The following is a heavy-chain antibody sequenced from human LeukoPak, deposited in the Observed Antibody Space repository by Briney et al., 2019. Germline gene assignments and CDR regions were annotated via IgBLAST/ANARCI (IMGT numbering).Heavy chain of an antibody. CDR2: ISGSGGST. D-gene: IGHD5-12*01. Sequence: GGSLRLSCAASGFTFSSYGMSWVRQAPGKGLEWVSVISGSGGSTYYADSVKGRFTISRDNSKNALFLQMNSLRAEDTAVYYCAKTYSGYSHFDYWGQGTLVTVSS. CDR1: GFTFSSYG. V-gene: IGHV3-23*01. CDR3: AKTYSGYSHFDY. J-gene: IGHJ4*02.